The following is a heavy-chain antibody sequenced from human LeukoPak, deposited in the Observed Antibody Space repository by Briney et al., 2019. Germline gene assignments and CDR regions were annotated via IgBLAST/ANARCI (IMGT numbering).Heavy chain of an antibody. CDR2: IYTSGST. D-gene: IGHD2-2*01. CDR1: GGSISSYY. CDR3: ARDGCSTTSCYLDNWFDP. V-gene: IGHV4-4*07. J-gene: IGHJ5*02. Sequence: SETLSLTCTVSGGSISSYYWSWIRQPAGKGLEWIGRIYTSGSTNYNPSLKSRVTMSVDTSKNQFSLKLSSVTAADTAVYYCARDGCSTTSCYLDNWFDPWGQGTLVTVSS.